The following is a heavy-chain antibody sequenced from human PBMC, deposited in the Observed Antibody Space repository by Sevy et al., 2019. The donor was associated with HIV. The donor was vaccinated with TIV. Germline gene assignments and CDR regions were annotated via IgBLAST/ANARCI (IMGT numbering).Heavy chain of an antibody. J-gene: IGHJ4*02. Sequence: GVSLRLSCAASGFSVSGTYMTWVRQAPGKGLEWVSVISSGTRTIYADSVKGRFIISRDNSKNILYLQMNSLRAEDTAVYYCSADPSNGHFFFNYWGQGTQVTVSS. CDR2: ISSGTRT. CDR3: SADPSNGHFFFNY. V-gene: IGHV3-53*01. D-gene: IGHD2-8*01. CDR1: GFSVSGTY.